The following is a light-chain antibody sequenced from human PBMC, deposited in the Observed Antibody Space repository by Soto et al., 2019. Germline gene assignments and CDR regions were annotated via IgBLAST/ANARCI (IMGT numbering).Light chain of an antibody. CDR2: WAS. V-gene: IGKV4-1*01. Sequence: DIVMTQSPASLAVSLGERATINCTSSQSVLYNSNNKHYLAWDQQKPGQTPKLRIYWASTRDSGVPDRFSVSGSGTDFSLTISSLQAEDVALYYCQPYYCPWTFGQGTKVEIK. CDR1: QSVLYNSNNKHY. CDR3: QPYYCPWT. J-gene: IGKJ1*01.